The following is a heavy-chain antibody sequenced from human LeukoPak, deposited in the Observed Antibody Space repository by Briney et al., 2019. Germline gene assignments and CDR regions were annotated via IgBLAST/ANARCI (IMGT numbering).Heavy chain of an antibody. D-gene: IGHD5-12*01. V-gene: IGHV1-69*02. Sequence: SVKVSCKASGGTFSSYTISWVRQAPGQGLEWMGRIIPILGIANYAQKFQGRVTITADKSTSTACMELSSLRSEDTAVYYCARIVATTRYAFDIWGQGTMVTVSS. J-gene: IGHJ3*02. CDR1: GGTFSSYT. CDR2: IIPILGIA. CDR3: ARIVATTRYAFDI.